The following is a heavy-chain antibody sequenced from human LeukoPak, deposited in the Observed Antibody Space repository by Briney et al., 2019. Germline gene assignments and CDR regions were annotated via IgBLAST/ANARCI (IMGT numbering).Heavy chain of an antibody. J-gene: IGHJ5*02. CDR1: GGSFSGYY. CDR2: INHSGST. V-gene: IGHV4-34*01. CDR3: GTLTTLARLYGSPTWFDP. D-gene: IGHD2-8*01. Sequence: PSETLSLTCAVYGGSFSGYYWSWIRQPPGKGLEWIGEINHSGSTNYNPSLKSRVTISVDTSKNQFSLKLSSVTAADTAVYYCGTLTTLARLYGSPTWFDPWGQGTLVTVSS.